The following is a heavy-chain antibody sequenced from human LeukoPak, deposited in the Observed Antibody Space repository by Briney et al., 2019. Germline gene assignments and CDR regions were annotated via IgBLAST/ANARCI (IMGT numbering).Heavy chain of an antibody. CDR2: IRYDGSNK. Sequence: PGGSLRLSCAASGFTFSSYGMHWVRQAPGKGLEWVAFIRYDGSNKYYADSVKGRFTISRDNSKNTLYLQMNSLRAEDTAVYYCAREMAYYFDYWGQGTLVTISS. V-gene: IGHV3-30*02. CDR1: GFTFSSYG. CDR3: AREMAYYFDY. D-gene: IGHD5-24*01. J-gene: IGHJ4*02.